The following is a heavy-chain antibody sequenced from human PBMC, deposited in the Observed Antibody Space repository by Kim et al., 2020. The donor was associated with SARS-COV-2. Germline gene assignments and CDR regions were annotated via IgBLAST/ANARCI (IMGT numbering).Heavy chain of an antibody. V-gene: IGHV3-30*04. J-gene: IGHJ3*02. Sequence: GGSLRLSCAASGFTFSSYAMHWVRQAPGKGLEWVAVISYDGSNKYYADSVKGRFTISRDNSKNTLYLQMNSLRAEDTAVYYCARKDVPGAFDIWGQGTMVAGS. CDR2: ISYDGSNK. CDR1: GFTFSSYA. CDR3: ARKDVPGAFDI.